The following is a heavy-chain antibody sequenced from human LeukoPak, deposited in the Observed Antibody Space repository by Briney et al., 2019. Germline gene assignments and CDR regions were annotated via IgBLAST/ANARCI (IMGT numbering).Heavy chain of an antibody. CDR1: GGSISSSSYY. D-gene: IGHD6-19*01. Sequence: SETLSLTCTVSGGSISSSSYYWGWIRQPPGKGLEWIGSIYYSGSTYYNPSLKSRVTISVDTSKNQLSLKLSSVTAADTAVYYCARSGGDRSGWLEGWFDPWGQGTLVTVSS. CDR3: ARSGGDRSGWLEGWFDP. CDR2: IYYSGST. V-gene: IGHV4-39*01. J-gene: IGHJ5*02.